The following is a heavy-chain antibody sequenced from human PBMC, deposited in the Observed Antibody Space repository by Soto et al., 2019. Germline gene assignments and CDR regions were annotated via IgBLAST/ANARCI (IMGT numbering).Heavy chain of an antibody. J-gene: IGHJ6*02. CDR3: ARNGYTYGMDV. V-gene: IGHV4-31*03. CDR2: IYYSGIS. Sequence: SETLSLTCTVSGGSTSSGGFYWSWIRQHPGKGLEWIGYIYYSGISYYNPSLKSRVSVSLDTSRNQFSMTLNSVTAADTAVYYCARNGYTYGMDVWGQGATVTVSS. CDR1: GGSTSSGGFY. D-gene: IGHD5-18*01.